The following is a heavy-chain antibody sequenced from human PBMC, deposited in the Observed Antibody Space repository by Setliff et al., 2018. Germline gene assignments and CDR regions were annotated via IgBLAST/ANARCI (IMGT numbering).Heavy chain of an antibody. CDR2: IKQDGSEK. J-gene: IGHJ4*02. V-gene: IGHV3-7*01. CDR1: GFTFSSYG. Sequence: PGGSLRLSCAASGFTFSSYGMHWVRQAPGKGLEWVANIKQDGSEKYYVDSVKGRFTISRDNAKNSLYLQMNSLRAEDTAVYYCARGAGVRGYYYGSGSYLYWGQGTLVTVSS. CDR3: ARGAGVRGYYYGSGSYLY. D-gene: IGHD3-10*01.